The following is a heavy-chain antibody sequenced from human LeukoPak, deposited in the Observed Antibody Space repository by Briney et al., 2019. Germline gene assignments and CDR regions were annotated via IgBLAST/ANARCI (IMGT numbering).Heavy chain of an antibody. V-gene: IGHV5-51*01. CDR1: GFTFSNNW. CDR3: ARGRRFGELSHPTYYFDY. J-gene: IGHJ4*02. CDR2: IYPGDSDT. D-gene: IGHD3-10*01. Sequence: GESLKISCEASGFTFSNNWIGWVRQMPGKGLEWMGIIYPGDSDTRYSPSFQGQVTISADKSISTAYLQWSSLKASDTAVYYCARGRRFGELSHPTYYFDYWGQGTQVTVSS.